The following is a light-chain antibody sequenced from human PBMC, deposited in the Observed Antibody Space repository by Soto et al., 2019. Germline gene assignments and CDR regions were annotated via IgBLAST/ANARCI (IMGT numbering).Light chain of an antibody. CDR1: QNINNY. J-gene: IGKJ1*01. V-gene: IGKV1-39*01. CDR3: QQSYGTLWT. Sequence: DIQMTQSPSSLSASVGDRVTVTCRASQNINNYLNWYQQKPGKAPKLLIYAASSLQSGVPSRFSDSGSGTDFTLTISSLQPEDFATYYCQQSYGTLWTFGQGTKVEIK. CDR2: AAS.